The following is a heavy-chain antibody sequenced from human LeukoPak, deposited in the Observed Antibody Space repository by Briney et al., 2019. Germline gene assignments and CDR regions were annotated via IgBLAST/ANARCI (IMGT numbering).Heavy chain of an antibody. CDR1: GASFRAYY. Sequence: PSETLSLTCAVYGASFRAYYWSWIRQAPGKGLEWIGEINDSGHARYNASLKSRVTISVDTSKNQFSLKLSSVTAADTAVYYCARTPYSSSWYGYFQHWGQGTLVTVSS. CDR3: ARTPYSSSWYGYFQH. J-gene: IGHJ1*01. CDR2: INDSGHA. V-gene: IGHV4-34*01. D-gene: IGHD6-13*01.